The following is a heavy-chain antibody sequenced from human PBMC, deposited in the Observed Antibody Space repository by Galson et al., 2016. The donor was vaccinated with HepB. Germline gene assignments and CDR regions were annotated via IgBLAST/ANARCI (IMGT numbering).Heavy chain of an antibody. CDR3: ARERIQYMDV. CDR1: GVTFSRYA. Sequence: SLRLSCAASGVTFSRYAMTWVRQTPGKGLEWVSSISGSGGTTYYPDSVKGRFIISRDNSKNTVYLQMNSLRAEDTAVYYCARERIQYMDVWGQGTTVTVSS. D-gene: IGHD5-18*01. V-gene: IGHV3-23*01. CDR2: ISGSGGTT. J-gene: IGHJ6*02.